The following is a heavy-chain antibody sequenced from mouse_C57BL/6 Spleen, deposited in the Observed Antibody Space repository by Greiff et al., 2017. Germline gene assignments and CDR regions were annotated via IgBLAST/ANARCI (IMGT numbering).Heavy chain of an antibody. CDR1: GYTFTSYW. Sequence: QVQLQQPGAELVKPGASVKLSCKASGYTFTSYWMHWVKQRPGQGLEWIGMIHPNSGSTNYNEKFKSKATLTVDKSSSTAYMQLSSLTSEDSAVYYCARSYYDYDLGYFDVWGTGTTVTVSS. V-gene: IGHV1-64*01. D-gene: IGHD2-4*01. CDR2: IHPNSGST. CDR3: ARSYYDYDLGYFDV. J-gene: IGHJ1*03.